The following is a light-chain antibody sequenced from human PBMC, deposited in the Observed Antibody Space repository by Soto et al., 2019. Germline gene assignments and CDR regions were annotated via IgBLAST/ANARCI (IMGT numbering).Light chain of an antibody. CDR1: QSVRSN. CDR3: QQYNDWPLT. CDR2: GAF. J-gene: IGKJ1*01. Sequence: EIVMTHSPVTLSVSPGEIATLSVRASQSVRSNLAWYQQKPGQAPSLLIYGAFTRATGIPTRFSGTGSGTEFTLTISSLQSEDFALYYCQQYNDWPLTFGQGTKVDIK. V-gene: IGKV3-15*01.